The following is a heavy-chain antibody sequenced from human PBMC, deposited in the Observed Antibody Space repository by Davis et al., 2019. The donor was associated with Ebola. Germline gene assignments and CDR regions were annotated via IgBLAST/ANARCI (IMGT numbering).Heavy chain of an antibody. CDR3: AREGIVATFFDY. D-gene: IGHD5-12*01. CDR2: IIPIFGTA. J-gene: IGHJ4*02. CDR1: GGTFSSYA. V-gene: IGHV1-69*06. Sequence: SVKVSCKASGGTFSSYAISWVRQAPGQGLGWMGGIIPIFGTANYAQKFQGRVTITADKSTSTAYMELSSLRSEDTAVYYCAREGIVATFFDYWGQGTLVTVSS.